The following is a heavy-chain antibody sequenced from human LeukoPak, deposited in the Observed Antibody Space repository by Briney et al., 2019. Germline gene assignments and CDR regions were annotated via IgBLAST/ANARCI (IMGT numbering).Heavy chain of an antibody. J-gene: IGHJ4*02. V-gene: IGHV3-23*01. CDR2: ISGSGGST. D-gene: IGHD5-18*01. CDR1: GLTFSSYA. Sequence: GGSLRLSCAASGLTFSSYAMSWVRQAPGKGLEWVSAISGSGGSTYYADSVKGRFTISRDNSKNTLYLQMNSLRAEDTAVYYCAKDHQLWFCFDYWGQGTLVTVSS. CDR3: AKDHQLWFCFDY.